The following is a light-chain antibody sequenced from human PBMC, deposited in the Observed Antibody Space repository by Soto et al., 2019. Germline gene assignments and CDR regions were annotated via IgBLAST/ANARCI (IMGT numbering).Light chain of an antibody. J-gene: IGKJ1*01. CDR1: QSISRTY. Sequence: ENVLTQSPGTLSLSPGERASLSRRASQSISRTYLAWYQQKPVQAPRLLIYATSSRATGIPDRFSGSGSGTDFTLTISRLEPEDFAVYYCQQYGRSGTFGQGTKVDIK. V-gene: IGKV3-20*01. CDR3: QQYGRSGT. CDR2: ATS.